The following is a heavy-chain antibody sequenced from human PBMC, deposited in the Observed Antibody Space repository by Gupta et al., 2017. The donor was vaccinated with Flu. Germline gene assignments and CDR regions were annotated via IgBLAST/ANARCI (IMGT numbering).Heavy chain of an antibody. CDR3: ARDNGYNRFDY. V-gene: IGHV3-7*01. D-gene: IGHD2-2*02. J-gene: IGHJ4*02. Sequence: WVRQAPGKGLEWVANIKEDGSVKNYVDSGEGRFIVSRDNARNSLFLQMYSLRVEDTAVYYCARDNGYNRFDYWGQGTLVTVSS. CDR2: IKEDGSVK.